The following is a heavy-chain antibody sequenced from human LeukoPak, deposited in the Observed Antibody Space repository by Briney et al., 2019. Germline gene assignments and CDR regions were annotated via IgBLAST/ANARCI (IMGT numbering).Heavy chain of an antibody. CDR3: ARDLGEDTTMIFFDF. CDR1: GGTFSSYA. V-gene: IGHV1-18*01. J-gene: IGHJ4*02. D-gene: IGHD5-18*01. CDR2: SSAYNGNR. Sequence: ASVKVSCTASGGTFSSYAISWVRQAPGQGLEWMGWSSAYNGNRRYAQNVQGRVTMTVDTSTDTAYMELRSLRSDDTAMYYCARDLGEDTTMIFFDFWGQGTLVTVSS.